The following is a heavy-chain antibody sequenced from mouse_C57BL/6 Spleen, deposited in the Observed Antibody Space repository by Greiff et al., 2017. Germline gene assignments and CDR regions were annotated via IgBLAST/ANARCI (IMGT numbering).Heavy chain of an antibody. Sequence: EVQLVESGGGLVKPGGSLKLSCAASGFTFSSYAMSWVRQTPEKRLEWVATISDGGSYTYYPDNVKGRFTISRDNAKNNLYLQMSHLKSEDTAMYYCAREGRNDGRFYYFDYWGQGTTLTVSS. CDR2: ISDGGSYT. V-gene: IGHV5-4*01. D-gene: IGHD2-14*01. CDR3: AREGRNDGRFYYFDY. CDR1: GFTFSSYA. J-gene: IGHJ2*01.